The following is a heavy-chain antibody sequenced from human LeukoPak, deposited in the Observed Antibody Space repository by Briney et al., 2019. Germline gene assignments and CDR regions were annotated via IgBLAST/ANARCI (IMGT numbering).Heavy chain of an antibody. D-gene: IGHD6-13*01. J-gene: IGHJ6*02. Sequence: GGSLRLSCAGSGFTFSNYAMSWVRQTRGKGLEWVSSISGSGGNTYYRDSVKGRFTISRDSSKNTVYLQMNSLRAEDTAVYYCARDWGIAAAGKLGFYGMDVWGQGTTVTVSS. V-gene: IGHV3-23*01. CDR2: ISGSGGNT. CDR3: ARDWGIAAAGKLGFYGMDV. CDR1: GFTFSNYA.